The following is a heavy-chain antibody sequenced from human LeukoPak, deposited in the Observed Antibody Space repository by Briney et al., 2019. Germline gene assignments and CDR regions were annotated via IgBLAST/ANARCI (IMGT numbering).Heavy chain of an antibody. Sequence: GGSLRLSCTASGFTFISHSMSWVRQAPGKGLEWVANIKQDGSEKYYVDSVKGRFTISRDNAKNSLYLQMNSLRAEDTAVYYCARGSGWYLDWGQGTLVTVSS. D-gene: IGHD6-19*01. CDR1: GFTFISHS. J-gene: IGHJ4*02. V-gene: IGHV3-7*01. CDR3: ARGSGWYLD. CDR2: IKQDGSEK.